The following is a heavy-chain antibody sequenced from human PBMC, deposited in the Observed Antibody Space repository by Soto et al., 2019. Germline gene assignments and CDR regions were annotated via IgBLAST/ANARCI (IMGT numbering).Heavy chain of an antibody. D-gene: IGHD3-22*01. Sequence: SVKVSCKASGFTFTSSAVQWVRQARGQRLEWIGWIVVGSGNTNYAQKFQERVTITRDMSTSTAYMELSSLRSEDTAVYYCAAAVVITSHFDYWGQGTLVTVSS. CDR2: IVVGSGNT. CDR1: GFTFTSSA. J-gene: IGHJ4*02. CDR3: AAAVVITSHFDY. V-gene: IGHV1-58*01.